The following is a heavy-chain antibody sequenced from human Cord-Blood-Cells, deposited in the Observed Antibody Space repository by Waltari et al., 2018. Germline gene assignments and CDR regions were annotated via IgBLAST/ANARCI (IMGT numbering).Heavy chain of an antibody. CDR3: ARVPATVVFDY. D-gene: IGHD4-4*01. V-gene: IGHV3-21*01. CDR2: ISSSSSYI. J-gene: IGHJ4*02. Sequence: EVQLVESGGGLVKPGGSLRLSCAASGFTFSSYSMNWVRQAPGKVLEWVSSISSSSSYIYYADSVKGRFTISRDNAKNSLYLQMNSLRAEDTAVYYCARVPATVVFDYWGQGTLVTVSS. CDR1: GFTFSSYS.